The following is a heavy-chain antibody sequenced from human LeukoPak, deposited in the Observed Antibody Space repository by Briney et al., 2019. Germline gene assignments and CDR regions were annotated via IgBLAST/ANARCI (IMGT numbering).Heavy chain of an antibody. CDR2: IRDSGSST. D-gene: IGHD1-26*01. CDR3: AKYGPQDSGSSHFDY. V-gene: IGHV3-23*01. CDR1: GFTSSSYA. J-gene: IGHJ4*02. Sequence: GGSLRLSCAASGFTSSSYAMSWVRQAPGKGLEWVSAIRDSGSSTHYADSVKGRFTTSRDNSKNTLFLQMNSLRAEDTVIYYCAKYGPQDSGSSHFDYWGQGALVTVSS.